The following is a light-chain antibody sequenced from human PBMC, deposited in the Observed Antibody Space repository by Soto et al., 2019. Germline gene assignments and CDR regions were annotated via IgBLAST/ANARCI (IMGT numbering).Light chain of an antibody. V-gene: IGKV3-15*01. CDR1: QSVSSN. CDR3: QQYNNWPLYT. CDR2: GAS. J-gene: IGKJ2*01. Sequence: EIVMTQSPATLSVSPGERATLSCRASQSVSSNLAWYQQKPGQAPRLLIYGASTRATGIPARFSGSGSGTEITITISSLQSEDFEVYYCQQYNNWPLYTFGQGTKLEIK.